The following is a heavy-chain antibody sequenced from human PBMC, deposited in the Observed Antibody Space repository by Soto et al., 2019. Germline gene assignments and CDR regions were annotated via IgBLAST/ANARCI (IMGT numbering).Heavy chain of an antibody. CDR3: VRDLYGSGTSLRGWFDP. D-gene: IGHD3-10*01. V-gene: IGHV3-11*06. CDR1: GFTFSDYY. J-gene: IGHJ5*02. CDR2: ISSTGIYK. Sequence: QEQLVESGGGWVKPGGSLRLSCAASGFTFSDYYIAWIRQAPGKGLEWISYISSTGIYKRYADSVKGRFTIARDNANNSLVLQMNSLRADDTAVYSCVRDLYGSGTSLRGWFDPWGHGTLVTVSS.